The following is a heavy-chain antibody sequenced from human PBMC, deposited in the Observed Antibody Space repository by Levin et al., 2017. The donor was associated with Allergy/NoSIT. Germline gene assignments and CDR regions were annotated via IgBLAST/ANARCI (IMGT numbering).Heavy chain of an antibody. Sequence: PGASVKVSCAASGILFSSYDMNWVRQAPGKGLEWVSSISAGGNYIYYADSVKGRFTISRDNAKNSLFLQMNSLRAEDTAVYYCASWAMYHYDRSAFDYFYYATDVWGQGTTVTVSS. CDR1: GILFSSYD. V-gene: IGHV3-21*01. J-gene: IGHJ6*02. CDR3: ASWAMYHYDRSAFDYFYYATDV. CDR2: ISAGGNYI. D-gene: IGHD3-22*01.